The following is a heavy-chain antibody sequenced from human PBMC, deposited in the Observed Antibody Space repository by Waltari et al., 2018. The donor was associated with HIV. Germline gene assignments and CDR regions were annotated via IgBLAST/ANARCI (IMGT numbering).Heavy chain of an antibody. CDR3: ASPDTTMVHGHYYFYHMDV. Sequence: EVQLVESGGGLVQPGGALRLPRRGSGYIVSRNYLSWVRQAPGKGLEWVSLIYTGGSTYYADSVKGRFTISRDNSKNTLYLQMNSLRAEDTAVYYCASPDTTMVHGHYYFYHMDVWGQGTTVTVSS. J-gene: IGHJ6*02. V-gene: IGHV3-66*01. D-gene: IGHD5-18*01. CDR1: GYIVSRNY. CDR2: IYTGGST.